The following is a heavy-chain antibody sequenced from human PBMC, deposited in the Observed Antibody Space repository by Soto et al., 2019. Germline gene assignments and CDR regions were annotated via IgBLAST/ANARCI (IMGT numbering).Heavy chain of an antibody. CDR3: AREGLRKGRVFDI. CDR1: GDSISSYY. V-gene: IGHV4-59*01. D-gene: IGHD3-16*01. CDR2: IYDSGST. Sequence: QVQLQESGPGLVRPSETLSLTCIVSGDSISSYYCSWIRQPPGKGLEWIGYIYDSGSTEYDPSQKSRVTIATVTSKNLFFLKLNSVTAADSAVYYCAREGLRKGRVFDIWGQGTMVTVSS. J-gene: IGHJ3*02.